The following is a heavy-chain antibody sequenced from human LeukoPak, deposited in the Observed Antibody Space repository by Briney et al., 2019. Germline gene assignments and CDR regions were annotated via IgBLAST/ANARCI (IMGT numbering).Heavy chain of an antibody. CDR1: GFTFSSYA. Sequence: GGSLRLSCAASGFTFSSYAMSWVRQAPGKGLEWVSAISGSGVTTYYADSVKGRVTISRDNSKNTLSLQMNSLRAEDTALYYCAKDGSHYYYGSGSYYNNYYYYYGMDVWGQGTTVTVSS. D-gene: IGHD3-10*01. CDR3: AKDGSHYYYGSGSYYNNYYYYYGMDV. V-gene: IGHV3-23*01. CDR2: ISGSGVTT. J-gene: IGHJ6*02.